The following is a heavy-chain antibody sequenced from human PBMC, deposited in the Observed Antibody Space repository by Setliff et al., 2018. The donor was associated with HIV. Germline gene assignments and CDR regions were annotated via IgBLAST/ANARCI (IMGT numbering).Heavy chain of an antibody. CDR2: INHSRST. V-gene: IGHV4-39*01. J-gene: IGHJ4*02. CDR3: ASRLPLSSGSAFAY. CDR1: GGSTSTSSHS. Sequence: PSKTLSLTCTVSGGSTSTSSHSWGWIRQSPGKGLEWVGHINHSRSTFYNPSLKNRVTMSIDTSKNQFSLKLTSVTAADTSVYFCASRLPLSSGSAFAYWGQGTLVTVSS. D-gene: IGHD3-10*01.